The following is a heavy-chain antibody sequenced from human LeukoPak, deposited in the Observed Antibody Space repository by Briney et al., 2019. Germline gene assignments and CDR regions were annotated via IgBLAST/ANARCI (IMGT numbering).Heavy chain of an antibody. CDR3: ARTSIAATGTFALDI. J-gene: IGHJ3*02. D-gene: IGHD6-13*01. CDR1: GGSISSYY. V-gene: IGHV4-59*08. Sequence: SETLSLTCTVSGGSISSYYWSWIRQPPGKGLEWIGYIYYSGSTNYNPSLKSRVTISVDTSKNQFSLKLSSVTAADTAVYLCARTSIAATGTFALDIWGQGTMVTVSS. CDR2: IYYSGST.